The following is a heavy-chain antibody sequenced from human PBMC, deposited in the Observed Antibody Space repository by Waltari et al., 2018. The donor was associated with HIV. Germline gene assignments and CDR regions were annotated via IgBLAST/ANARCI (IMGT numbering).Heavy chain of an antibody. CDR2: IYWNDDK. J-gene: IGHJ6*02. CDR1: GLSLSTGGVG. V-gene: IGHV2-5*01. CDR3: SHHLYIAVAGINYGMDI. D-gene: IGHD6-19*01. Sequence: QITLKESGPTLVKPTQTLTLTCTFSGLSLSTGGVGVGWIRQPPGKALELLALIYWNDDKGYSPSLRSRLTITKDTSKNQVVLTMTNMDPVDTATYYCSHHLYIAVAGINYGMDIWGQGTTVTVSS.